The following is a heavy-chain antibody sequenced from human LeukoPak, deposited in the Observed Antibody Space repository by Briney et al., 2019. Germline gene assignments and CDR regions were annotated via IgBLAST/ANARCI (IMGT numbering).Heavy chain of an antibody. CDR3: ARDPPSRYCSSTSCYEARMFDY. D-gene: IGHD2-2*01. Sequence: GGSLRLSCAASGFTFSSYAMSWVRQAPGKGLEWVSAISGSGGSTYYADSVKGRFTISRDNSKNTLYLQMNGLRAEDTAVYYCARDPPSRYCSSTSCYEARMFDYWGQGTLVTVSS. CDR2: ISGSGGST. CDR1: GFTFSSYA. J-gene: IGHJ4*02. V-gene: IGHV3-23*01.